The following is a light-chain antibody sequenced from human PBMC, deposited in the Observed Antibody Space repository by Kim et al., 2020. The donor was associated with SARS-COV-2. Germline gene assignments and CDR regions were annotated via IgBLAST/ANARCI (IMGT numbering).Light chain of an antibody. CDR2: EDD. CDR1: SGSIDDNA. J-gene: IGLJ2*01. Sequence: TVTIACTRSSGSIDDNAVQWYQQRPGCVPTAVIYEDDQRPSGVSDRFSGSIDNSSNSASLTISGLKTEDEADYYCQSYNRSNVVFGGGTQLTVL. V-gene: IGLV6-57*03. CDR3: QSYNRSNVV.